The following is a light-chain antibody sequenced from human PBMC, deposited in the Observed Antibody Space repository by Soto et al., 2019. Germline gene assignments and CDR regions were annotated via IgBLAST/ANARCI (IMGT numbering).Light chain of an antibody. CDR2: GAS. Sequence: EIVLTQSPGTLSLSPGERATLSCRASQSVSSSSLAWYQQKPGQAPRLLIYGASSRATDIPDRFSGSGSGTDFTLTISRLEPEDFAVYYCQQYDNSPITFGQGTRLEIK. CDR1: QSVSSSS. CDR3: QQYDNSPIT. V-gene: IGKV3-20*01. J-gene: IGKJ5*01.